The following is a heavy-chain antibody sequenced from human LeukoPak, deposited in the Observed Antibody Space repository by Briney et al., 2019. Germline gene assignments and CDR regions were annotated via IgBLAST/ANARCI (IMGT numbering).Heavy chain of an antibody. CDR2: IYHSGRT. J-gene: IGHJ4*02. CDR3: ARISLTGYAPISGYFDY. D-gene: IGHD3-9*01. CDR1: GYSTSSGYY. Sequence: SETLSLTCNVSGYSTSSGYYWGWIRQPPAKGLEWIGSIYHSGRTHYNPSLKSRVTISVDTSKNQFSLKLTSVTAADTAVYYCARISLTGYAPISGYFDYWGQGTLVTVSS. V-gene: IGHV4-38-2*02.